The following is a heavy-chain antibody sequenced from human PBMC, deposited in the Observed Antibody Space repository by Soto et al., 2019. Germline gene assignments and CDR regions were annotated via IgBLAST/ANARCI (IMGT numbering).Heavy chain of an antibody. CDR1: GGSISSGDYY. CDR3: ARSIVVVPAAIIWFDP. Sequence: SETLSLTCTVSGGSISSGDYYWSWIRQPPGKGLEWIGYIYYSGSTYYNPSLKGRVTISVDTSKNQFSLKLSSVTAADTAVYYCARSIVVVPAAIIWFDPWGQGTLVTVSS. J-gene: IGHJ5*02. CDR2: IYYSGST. V-gene: IGHV4-30-4*01. D-gene: IGHD2-2*01.